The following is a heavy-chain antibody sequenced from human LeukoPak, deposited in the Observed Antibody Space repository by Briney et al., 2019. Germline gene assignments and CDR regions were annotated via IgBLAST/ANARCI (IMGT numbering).Heavy chain of an antibody. CDR1: GFTFSSYW. CDR3: AREDSSGYYRVDAFDI. CDR2: IKQDGSEK. D-gene: IGHD3-22*01. V-gene: IGHV3-7*01. J-gene: IGHJ3*02. Sequence: PGGSLRLSCAASGFTFSSYWMSWVRQAPGKGLEWVANIKQDGSEKYYVDSVKGRFTISRDNAKNSLYLQMNSLRAEDTAVYYCAREDSSGYYRVDAFDIWGQGTMVNVSS.